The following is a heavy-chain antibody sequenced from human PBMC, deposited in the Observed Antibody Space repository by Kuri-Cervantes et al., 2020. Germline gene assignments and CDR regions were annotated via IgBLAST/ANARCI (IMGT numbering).Heavy chain of an antibody. V-gene: IGHV1-2*02. D-gene: IGHD6-19*01. CDR3: ARGRNMMSPTGSSAWYEE. Sequence: ASVKVSCKVSGYTFTGYYVHWVRQAPGQGLEWMGWFNPDSGGTNCAQKFQGRVTMTRDTSISTAYMELSSLTSDDTAVYYCARGRNMMSPTGSSAWYEEWGQGTLVTVSS. CDR2: FNPDSGGT. J-gene: IGHJ4*02. CDR1: GYTFTGYY.